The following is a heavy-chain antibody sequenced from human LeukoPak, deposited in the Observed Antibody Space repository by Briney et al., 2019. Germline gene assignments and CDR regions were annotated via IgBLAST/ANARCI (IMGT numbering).Heavy chain of an antibody. J-gene: IGHJ4*02. V-gene: IGHV1-24*01. Sequence: ASVTVSCKVSGYTLTESSMHWVRQAPGKGLEWMGGFDPEDGETIYAQKFQGRVTMTEDTSTDTAYMELSSLRSEDTAVYYCATSEPPRESYEAFDYWGQGTLVTLSS. CDR3: ATSEPPRESYEAFDY. D-gene: IGHD1-26*01. CDR2: FDPEDGET. CDR1: GYTLTESS.